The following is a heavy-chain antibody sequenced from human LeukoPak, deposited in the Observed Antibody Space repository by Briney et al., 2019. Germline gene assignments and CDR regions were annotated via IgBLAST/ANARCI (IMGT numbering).Heavy chain of an antibody. J-gene: IGHJ4*02. D-gene: IGHD6-13*01. CDR2: IWYDGSNK. CDR3: ARSSRRTAAAGTYGDY. Sequence: PGGSLRLSCAASGFTFSSYGMHWVRQAPGKGLEGVAVIWYDGSNKYYADSVKGRFTISRDNSKNTLYLQMNSLRAEDTAVYYCARSSRRTAAAGTYGDYWGQGTLVTVSS. CDR1: GFTFSSYG. V-gene: IGHV3-33*01.